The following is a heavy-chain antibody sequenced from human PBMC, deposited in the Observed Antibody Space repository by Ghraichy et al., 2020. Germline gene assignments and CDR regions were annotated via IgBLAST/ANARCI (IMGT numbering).Heavy chain of an antibody. CDR3: ARTGTYSSSGYFDY. CDR1: GGSISSSTYY. CDR2: IYYNGST. V-gene: IGHV4-39*07. Sequence: SETLSLTCTVSGGSISSSTYYWGWIRQPPGKGLEWIGNIYYNGSTYYNPALKSRVTISVDTSKNQFSLKLVTAADTAVYYCARTGTYSSSGYFDYWGQGTLVTVSS. D-gene: IGHD6-6*01. J-gene: IGHJ4*02.